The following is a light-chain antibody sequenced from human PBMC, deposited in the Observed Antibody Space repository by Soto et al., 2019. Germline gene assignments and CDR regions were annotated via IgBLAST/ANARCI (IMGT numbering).Light chain of an antibody. V-gene: IGLV1-40*01. CDR3: HSYDTSTSGDG. Sequence: QSVRPQPPSLSGAPGLRLTIAFTGSSSNIAAGYHVHWCQRLPGTARKPRIYATRNRPSGVPDRFSGSKSGTSDSLTITELQAEDEADYGRHSYDTSTSGDGVGTGTKVTVL. CDR1: SSNIAAGYH. CDR2: ATR. J-gene: IGLJ1*01.